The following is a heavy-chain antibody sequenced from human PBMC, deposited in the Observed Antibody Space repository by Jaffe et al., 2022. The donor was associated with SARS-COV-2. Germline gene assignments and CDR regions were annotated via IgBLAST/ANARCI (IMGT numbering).Heavy chain of an antibody. CDR1: GFTFSSYA. Sequence: EVQLLESGGGLVQRGGSLRLSCAASGFTFSSYAMSWVRQAPGKGLEWVSAIVVSGGSTYYADSVKGRFTISRDNSKNTLYLQMNSLRAEDTAVYYCAKGRETGTTAKFDYWGQGTLVTVSS. D-gene: IGHD1-1*01. CDR3: AKGRETGTTAKFDY. V-gene: IGHV3-23*01. J-gene: IGHJ4*02. CDR2: IVVSGGST.